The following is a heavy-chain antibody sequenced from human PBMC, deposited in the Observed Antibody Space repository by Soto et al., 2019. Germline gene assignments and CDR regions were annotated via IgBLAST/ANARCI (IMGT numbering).Heavy chain of an antibody. CDR2: INPSGGTT. CDR1: GYIFTSYY. J-gene: IGHJ4*02. Sequence: ASVKVSCNTSGYIFTSYYIHLVRQDPGQGLEWMGIINPSGGTTTYAQKFQGRVTMTRDTSTSTVYMELSSLRSEDTAVYYCARGPATAPDAYWGLGTLVTVSS. D-gene: IGHD2-2*01. V-gene: IGHV1-46*01. CDR3: ARGPATAPDAY.